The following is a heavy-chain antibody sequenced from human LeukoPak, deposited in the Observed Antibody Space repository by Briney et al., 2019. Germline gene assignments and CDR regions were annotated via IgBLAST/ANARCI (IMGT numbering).Heavy chain of an antibody. CDR3: ARARSVYDDHGCYY. CDR1: GFTFSSYG. J-gene: IGHJ4*02. V-gene: IGHV3-48*02. CDR2: ISSSGNSM. Sequence: GGSLRLSCAASGFTFSSYGMNWVRQAPGKGLEWVSFISSSGNSMYYAEAVKGRFTISRDNAKNSLSLQMKSLRDEDTAVYYCARARSVYDDHGCYYWGQGTLVTVSS. D-gene: IGHD5/OR15-5a*01.